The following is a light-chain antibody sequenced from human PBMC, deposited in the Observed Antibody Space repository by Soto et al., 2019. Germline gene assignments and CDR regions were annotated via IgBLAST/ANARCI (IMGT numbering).Light chain of an antibody. Sequence: IRMTQSPSSLSASVGDRVTITCRASQDINNFLAWYQQKPGQVPKVLIYATSTLHSGVPSRFSGSGSGTDFTITITSLQPEDVATYYCQNYNSASETFGPGTKVDIK. CDR1: QDINNF. CDR3: QNYNSASET. V-gene: IGKV1-27*01. CDR2: ATS. J-gene: IGKJ3*01.